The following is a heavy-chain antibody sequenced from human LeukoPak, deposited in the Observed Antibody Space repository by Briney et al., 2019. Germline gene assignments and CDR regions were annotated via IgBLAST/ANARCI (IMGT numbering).Heavy chain of an antibody. Sequence: ASVKVSCKASGYTFTSYGISWVRQAPGQGLEWMGWINAYNGNTNYAQKLQGRVTMTTDTSTSTAYMELRSLRSDDTAVYYCARDPQYYYGSGRNPNAFDIWGQGTMVTDSS. CDR2: INAYNGNT. V-gene: IGHV1-18*04. CDR1: GYTFTSYG. CDR3: ARDPQYYYGSGRNPNAFDI. J-gene: IGHJ3*02. D-gene: IGHD3-10*01.